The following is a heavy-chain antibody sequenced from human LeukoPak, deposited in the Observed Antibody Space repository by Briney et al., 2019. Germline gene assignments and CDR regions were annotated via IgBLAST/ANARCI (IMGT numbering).Heavy chain of an antibody. D-gene: IGHD3-10*01. CDR2: TNPNSGGT. Sequence: ASVKVSCKASGYTFTGYYMHWVRQAPGQGLEWMGWTNPNSGGTNYAQKFQGRVTMTRDTSISTAYMELSRLRSDDTAAYYCARDSGERGSGSYLIAYWGQGTLVTVSS. J-gene: IGHJ4*02. CDR1: GYTFTGYY. V-gene: IGHV1-2*02. CDR3: ARDSGERGSGSYLIAY.